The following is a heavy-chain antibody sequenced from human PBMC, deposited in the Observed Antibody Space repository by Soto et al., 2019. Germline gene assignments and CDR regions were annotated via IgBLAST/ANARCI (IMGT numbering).Heavy chain of an antibody. CDR3: ARSAGLLWFGESSSHGLDV. Sequence: QVHLFESGGGVVQPGRSLRLSCAASGFAFSNYAFHWVRQAPGRGLEWVAVISHDGSDEFYAGSVKGRFIVSRDNSKSTVSLHMNSLSGEDTGIYFCARSAGLLWFGESSSHGLDVWGQGTTVAVPS. V-gene: IGHV3-30-3*01. J-gene: IGHJ6*01. CDR2: ISHDGSDE. D-gene: IGHD3-10*01. CDR1: GFAFSNYA.